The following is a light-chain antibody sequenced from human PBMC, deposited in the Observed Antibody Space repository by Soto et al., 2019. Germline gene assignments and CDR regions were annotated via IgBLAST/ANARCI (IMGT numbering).Light chain of an antibody. CDR1: QSVATN. V-gene: IGKV3-15*01. Sequence: VVMTHSPATLSVSPGEIATLSCRASQSVATNSAWYQQKPGQPPRLLIYGASTRATGIPARFGGSGSGTEFTLTISSLQSVDFAVYSCQQYNNWPWTFGQGTKVDIK. J-gene: IGKJ1*01. CDR3: QQYNNWPWT. CDR2: GAS.